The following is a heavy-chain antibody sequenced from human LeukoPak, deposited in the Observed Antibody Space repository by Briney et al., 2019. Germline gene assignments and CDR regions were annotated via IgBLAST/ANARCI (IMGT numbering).Heavy chain of an antibody. V-gene: IGHV3-30-3*01. CDR3: AGGQGYGSGTPVYFDY. J-gene: IGHJ4*02. CDR1: GFIFSSYA. CDR2: ISYDGTNK. D-gene: IGHD3-10*01. Sequence: PGRSLRLSCAASGFIFSSYAMHWVRQAPGKGLEWVAVISYDGTNKYYADSVKGRFTISRDNSKNTLYLQMNSLRAEDTAVYYCAGGQGYGSGTPVYFDYWGQGNLVTVSS.